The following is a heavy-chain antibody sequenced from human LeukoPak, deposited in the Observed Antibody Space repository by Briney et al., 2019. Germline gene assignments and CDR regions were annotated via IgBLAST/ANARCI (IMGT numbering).Heavy chain of an antibody. V-gene: IGHV4-59*08. CDR3: ARHPLTGDPYYFDY. CDR1: GGSISSYY. Sequence: SETLSLTCTVSGGSISSYYWSWIRQPPGKGLEWIGYIYYSGSTNYNPSLKSRVTISVDTSKNQFSLKLSSVTAADTAVCYCARHPLTGDPYYFDYWGQGTLVTVSS. J-gene: IGHJ4*02. D-gene: IGHD7-27*01. CDR2: IYYSGST.